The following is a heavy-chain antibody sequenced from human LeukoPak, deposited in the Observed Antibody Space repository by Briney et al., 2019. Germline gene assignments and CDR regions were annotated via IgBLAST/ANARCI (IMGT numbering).Heavy chain of an antibody. CDR1: GFTFSSYW. J-gene: IGHJ1*01. Sequence: PGGSLRLSCAASGFTFSSYWMHWVRHTPGKGLVWVSRIKGDGSSTSYADSVKGRFTISRDNAKNTLYLQMYSLRVEDTALYYCAKHFSTSSRSPLQHWGQGTLVTVSS. V-gene: IGHV3-74*01. CDR2: IKGDGSST. CDR3: AKHFSTSSRSPLQH. D-gene: IGHD2/OR15-2a*01.